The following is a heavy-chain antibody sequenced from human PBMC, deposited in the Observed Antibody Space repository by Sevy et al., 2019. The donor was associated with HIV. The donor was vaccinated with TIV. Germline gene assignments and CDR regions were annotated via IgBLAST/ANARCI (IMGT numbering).Heavy chain of an antibody. CDR3: TTESKKRGLSALLDY. CDR2: IKSKTVGGTT. V-gene: IGHV3-15*01. Sequence: GGSLRLSCAASGFTFSNAWMSWVRQAPGKGLEWVGRIKSKTVGGTTEYAAPAKGRFTISREDSKNTPDLQMNSLKTEDEAIYYCTTESKKRGLSALLDYWGQGTLVTVSS. J-gene: IGHJ4*02. D-gene: IGHD3-10*01. CDR1: GFTFSNAW.